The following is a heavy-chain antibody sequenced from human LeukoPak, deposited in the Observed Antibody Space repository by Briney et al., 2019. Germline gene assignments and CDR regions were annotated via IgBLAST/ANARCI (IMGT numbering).Heavy chain of an antibody. D-gene: IGHD3-9*01. CDR2: IYSGGST. J-gene: IGHJ4*02. Sequence: PGGSLRLSCAASGFTVSSNYMSWVRQDPGKGLEWVSVIYSGGSTYYADSVKGRFAISRDNSKNTLYLQMNSLRAEDTAVYYCARGGRLRYFDWLFWGQGTLVTVSS. CDR3: ARGGRLRYFDWLF. CDR1: GFTVSSNY. V-gene: IGHV3-53*01.